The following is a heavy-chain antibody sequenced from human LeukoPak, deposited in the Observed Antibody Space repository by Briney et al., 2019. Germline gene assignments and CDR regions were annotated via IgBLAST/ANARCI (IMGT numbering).Heavy chain of an antibody. D-gene: IGHD3-3*01. V-gene: IGHV1-8*02. CDR3: ARGYYDFWSGYGDNWFDP. J-gene: IGHJ5*02. CDR1: GYTFTSYG. CDR2: MNPNSGNT. Sequence: ASVKVSCKASGYTFTSYGISWVRQATGQGLEWMGWMNPNSGNTGYAQKFQGRVTMTRNTSISTAYMELSSLRSEDTAVYYCARGYYDFWSGYGDNWFDPWGQGTLVTVSS.